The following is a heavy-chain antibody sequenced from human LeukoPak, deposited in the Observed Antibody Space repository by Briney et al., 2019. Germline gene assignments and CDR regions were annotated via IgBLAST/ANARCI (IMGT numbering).Heavy chain of an antibody. J-gene: IGHJ6*02. V-gene: IGHV3-7*01. Sequence: PGGSLRLSCAASGFTFSSYWMNWARQAPGKGLEWVASINHNGNVNYYVDSVKGRFTISRDNAKNSLYLQMSNLRAEDTAVYYCARVLSAAMWGGMDVWGQGTTVTVSS. CDR1: GFTFSSYW. CDR3: ARVLSAAMWGGMDV. CDR2: INHNGNVN. D-gene: IGHD2-2*01.